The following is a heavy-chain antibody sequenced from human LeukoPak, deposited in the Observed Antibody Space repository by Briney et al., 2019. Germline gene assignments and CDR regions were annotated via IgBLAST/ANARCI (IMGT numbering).Heavy chain of an antibody. CDR1: GGSISSYY. CDR2: IYTSGST. CDR3: ARRNHGGSYYGGSQGVYYFDY. J-gene: IGHJ4*02. V-gene: IGHV4-4*07. Sequence: SETLSLTCTVSGGSISSYYWSWIRQPAGKGLEWIGRIYTSGSTNYNPSLKSRVTMSVDTSKNQFSLKLSSVTAADTAVYYCARRNHGGSYYGGSQGVYYFDYWGQGTLVTVSS. D-gene: IGHD1-26*01.